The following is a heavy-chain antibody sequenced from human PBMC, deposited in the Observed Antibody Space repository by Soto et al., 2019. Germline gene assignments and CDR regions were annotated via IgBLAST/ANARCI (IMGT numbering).Heavy chain of an antibody. V-gene: IGHV3-11*01. CDR2: ISSSGSTM. J-gene: IGHJ4*02. D-gene: IGHD3-10*01. Sequence: SLRLSCAASGFTFTDYYMSWIRQAPGKGLEWVSYISSSGSTMYYADSVKGRFTISRDNAKNSLYLQMNSLRAEDTAVYYCARARYYGSGTYYCDYWGQGTLVTVSS. CDR3: ARARYYGSGTYYCDY. CDR1: GFTFTDYY.